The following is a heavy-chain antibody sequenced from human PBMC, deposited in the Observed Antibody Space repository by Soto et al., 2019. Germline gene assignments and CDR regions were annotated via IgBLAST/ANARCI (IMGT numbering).Heavy chain of an antibody. CDR3: ARVGDGYGGAFDI. J-gene: IGHJ3*02. D-gene: IGHD5-12*01. CDR2: IIPIFGTA. CDR1: GDTFSSYA. Sequence: QVQLVQSGAEVKKPGSSVKVSCKASGDTFSSYAISWVRQAPGQGLEWMGGIIPIFGTANYAQKCQGRVTITADESTSTAYMELSSLRSEDTAVYYCARVGDGYGGAFDIWGQGTMVTVSS. V-gene: IGHV1-69*01.